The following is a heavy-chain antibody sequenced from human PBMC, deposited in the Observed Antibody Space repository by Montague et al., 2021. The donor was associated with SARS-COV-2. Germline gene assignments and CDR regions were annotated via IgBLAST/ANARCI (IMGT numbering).Heavy chain of an antibody. CDR1: GASIRDYY. CDR2: IYESGST. V-gene: IGHV4-59*01. J-gene: IGHJ6*02. CDR3: ARDRGLNGFYGYDPLYFYGMDV. D-gene: IGHD5-12*01. Sequence: SETLSLTCTVSGASIRDYYWSWIRQPPGKGLEWIGYIYESGSTKSNPSLTSRLIMSVDTSRNQFPLTLSSVTTADTAVYYCARDRGLNGFYGYDPLYFYGMDVWGQGTTVIVS.